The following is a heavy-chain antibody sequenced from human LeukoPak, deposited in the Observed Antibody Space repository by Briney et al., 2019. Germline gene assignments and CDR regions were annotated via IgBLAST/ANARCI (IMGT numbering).Heavy chain of an antibody. Sequence: PGGSLRLSCAASGFTFSSYGMHWVRQAPGKGLEWVAVIWYGGSNKYYADSVKGRFTISRDNSKNTLYLQMNSLRAEDTAVYYCAKERYDFWSGYRQGGAFDIWGQGTMVTVSS. V-gene: IGHV3-30*02. CDR2: IWYGGSNK. D-gene: IGHD3-3*01. CDR1: GFTFSSYG. J-gene: IGHJ3*02. CDR3: AKERYDFWSGYRQGGAFDI.